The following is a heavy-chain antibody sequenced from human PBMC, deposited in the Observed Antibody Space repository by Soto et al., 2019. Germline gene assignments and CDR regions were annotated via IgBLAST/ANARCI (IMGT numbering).Heavy chain of an antibody. V-gene: IGHV1-69*13. CDR1: GGTFSSYA. CDR2: IIPIFGTA. D-gene: IGHD2-15*01. J-gene: IGHJ3*02. Sequence: GASVKVSCKASGGTFSSYAISWVRQAPGQGLEWMGGIIPIFGTANYAQKSQGRVTITADESTSTAYMELSSLRSEDTAVYYCARDNNCSGGSCYTLRAFDIWGQGTMVTVSS. CDR3: ARDNNCSGGSCYTLRAFDI.